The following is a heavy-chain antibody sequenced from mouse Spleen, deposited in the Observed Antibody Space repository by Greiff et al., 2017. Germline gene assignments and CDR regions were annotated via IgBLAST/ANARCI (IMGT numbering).Heavy chain of an antibody. CDR2: ISSGSSTI. CDR1: GFTFSSFG. Sequence: EVKLVESGGGLVQPGGSRKLSCAASGFTFSSFGMHWVRQAPEKGLEWVAYISSGSSTIYYADTVKGRFTISRDNPKNTLFLQMTSLRSEDTAMYYCARFGFDYWGQGTTLTVSS. J-gene: IGHJ2*01. CDR3: ARFGFDY. V-gene: IGHV5-17*02.